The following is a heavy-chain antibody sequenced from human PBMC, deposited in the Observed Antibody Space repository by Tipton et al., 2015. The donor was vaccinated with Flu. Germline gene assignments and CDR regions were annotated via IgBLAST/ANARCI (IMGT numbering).Heavy chain of an antibody. Sequence: TLSLTCTVSGGSISSYYWSWIRQPPGKGLEWIGYIYYSGSTNYSPSLKSRVTISVDTSKNQFSLKLSSVTAADTAVYCCARSPKFQSSPFDYWGQGTLVTVSS. CDR3: ARSPKFQSSPFDY. D-gene: IGHD2-21*01. CDR1: GGSISSYY. CDR2: IYYSGST. V-gene: IGHV4-59*08. J-gene: IGHJ4*02.